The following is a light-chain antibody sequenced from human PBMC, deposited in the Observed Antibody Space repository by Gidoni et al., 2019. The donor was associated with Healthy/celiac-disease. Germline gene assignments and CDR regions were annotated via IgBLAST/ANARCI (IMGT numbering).Light chain of an antibody. CDR3: QQYYSTPYT. CDR1: QSVLYSSNNKNY. Sequence: VMTQSPDSLAVSLGERATINCKSSQSVLYSSNNKNYLAWYQQKPGQPPKLLIYWASTRESGVPDRFSGSGSGTDFTRTISSLQAEDVAVYYCQQYYSTPYTFGQXTKLEIK. V-gene: IGKV4-1*01. CDR2: WAS. J-gene: IGKJ2*01.